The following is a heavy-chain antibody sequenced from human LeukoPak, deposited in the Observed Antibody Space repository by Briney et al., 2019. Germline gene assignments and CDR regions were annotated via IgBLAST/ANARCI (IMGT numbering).Heavy chain of an antibody. CDR2: ISGSSNDI. Sequence: GGSLRLSCAASGFPFSIYTMNWVRQAPGKGLEWVSSISGSSNDIYYADSVKGRFTISRDNAKNSLYLQMNSLRAEDTAVYYCTTDYYCSGGSCYPPDWGQGTLVTVSS. J-gene: IGHJ4*02. CDR1: GFPFSIYT. V-gene: IGHV3-21*01. D-gene: IGHD2-15*01. CDR3: TTDYYCSGGSCYPPD.